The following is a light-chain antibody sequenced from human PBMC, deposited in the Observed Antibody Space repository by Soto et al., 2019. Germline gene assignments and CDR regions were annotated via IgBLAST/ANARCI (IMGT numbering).Light chain of an antibody. CDR2: AAS. J-gene: IGKJ2*01. CDR3: LQDYNYPLT. Sequence: AIQMTQSPSSLSASVGDRVTITCRASQAIGNDLTWYQQKPGKAPNLLIFAASSLQSGVPSRFSGSGSGTAFTLTISSLQPEDFATYYCLQDYNYPLTFGQGTKLEIK. CDR1: QAIGND. V-gene: IGKV1-6*01.